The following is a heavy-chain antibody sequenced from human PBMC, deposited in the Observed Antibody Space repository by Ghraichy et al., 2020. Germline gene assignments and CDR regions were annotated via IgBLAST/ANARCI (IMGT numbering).Heavy chain of an antibody. D-gene: IGHD3-3*01. CDR3: ARDSLIAHYDFWSGPF. J-gene: IGHJ6*02. Sequence: GGSLRLSCAASGFTFSSYAMSWVRQAPGKGLEWVSAISGSGGRTYYADSVKGRFTISRDNSKNTLYLQMNSLRAEDTAIYYCARDSLIAHYDFWSGPFWGQGTTVTVSS. CDR2: ISGSGGRT. CDR1: GFTFSSYA. V-gene: IGHV3-23*01.